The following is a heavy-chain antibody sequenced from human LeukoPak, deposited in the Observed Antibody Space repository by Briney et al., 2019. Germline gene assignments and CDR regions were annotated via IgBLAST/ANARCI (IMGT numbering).Heavy chain of an antibody. CDR2: INHSGST. D-gene: IGHD3-3*01. Sequence: SETLSLTCAVYGGSFSGYYWSWIRQPPGKGLEWIGEINHSGSTNYNPSLKSRVTISVDTSKNQFSLKLSSVTAADTAVYYCARVAVVRPLEWFALLLKDCYYGMDVWGQGTTVTVSS. CDR3: ARVAVVRPLEWFALLLKDCYYGMDV. V-gene: IGHV4-34*01. CDR1: GGSFSGYY. J-gene: IGHJ6*02.